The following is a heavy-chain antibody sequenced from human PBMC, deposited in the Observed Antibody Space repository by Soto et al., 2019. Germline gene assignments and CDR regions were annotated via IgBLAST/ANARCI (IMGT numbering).Heavy chain of an antibody. J-gene: IGHJ6*02. V-gene: IGHV3-23*01. D-gene: IGHD4-17*01. CDR2: ISGSGGST. CDR3: AKDPNRDYGGNSDYYYYGMDV. Sequence: GGSLRLSCAASGFTFSSYAMSWVRQAPGKGLEWVSAISGSGGSTYYADSVKGRFTISRDNSKNTLYLQMNSLRAEDTAVYYCAKDPNRDYGGNSDYYYYGMDVWGQGTTVTVSS. CDR1: GFTFSSYA.